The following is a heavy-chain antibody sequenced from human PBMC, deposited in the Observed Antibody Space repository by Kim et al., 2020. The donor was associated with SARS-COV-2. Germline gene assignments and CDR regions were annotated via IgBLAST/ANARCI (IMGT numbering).Heavy chain of an antibody. CDR1: GGSFSGYY. CDR3: ARGGRLWLKRYYYYGMDV. Sequence: SETLSLTCAVYGGSFSGYYWSWIRQPPGKGLEWIGEINHSGSTNYNPSLKSRVTISVDTSKNQFSLKLSSVTAADTAVYYCARGGRLWLKRYYYYGMDVWGQGTTVTVSS. V-gene: IGHV4-34*01. D-gene: IGHD5-18*01. CDR2: INHSGST. J-gene: IGHJ6*02.